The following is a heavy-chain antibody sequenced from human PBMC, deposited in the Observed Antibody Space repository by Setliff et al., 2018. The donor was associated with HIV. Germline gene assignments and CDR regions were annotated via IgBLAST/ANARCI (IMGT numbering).Heavy chain of an antibody. CDR3: ARLDFFDSSTYPPYDS. CDR2: ITKRADET. CDR1: GFTFGSYS. Sequence: GGSLRLSCAASGFTFGSYSMNWVRQAPGKGLEWISYITKRADETHYADSVKGRFSISRDTAKNSLYLQMNSLRAEDTAMYYCARLDFFDSSTYPPYDSWGQGTLVTVSS. J-gene: IGHJ4*02. V-gene: IGHV3-21*05. D-gene: IGHD3-22*01.